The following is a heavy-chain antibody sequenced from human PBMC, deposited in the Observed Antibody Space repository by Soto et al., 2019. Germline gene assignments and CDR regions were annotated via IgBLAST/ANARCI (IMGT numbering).Heavy chain of an antibody. D-gene: IGHD2-15*01. CDR2: IYYTGRT. Sequence: SETLSLTCTVSGGSINSSSYYWVWIRQPPGKGLEWIGLIYYTGRTYYSPSLKGRVTISVDTSKDQFSLRLSSLTAADTAVYYCASLPRSCGGGSCYSAPLDSWGQGTLVTVSS. J-gene: IGHJ4*02. CDR3: ASLPRSCGGGSCYSAPLDS. V-gene: IGHV4-39*01. CDR1: GGSINSSSYY.